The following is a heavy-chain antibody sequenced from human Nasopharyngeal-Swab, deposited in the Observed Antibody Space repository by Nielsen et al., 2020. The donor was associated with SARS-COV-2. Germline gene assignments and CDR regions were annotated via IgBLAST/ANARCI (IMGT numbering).Heavy chain of an antibody. CDR3: AREIYGGKKDDAFDI. D-gene: IGHD4-23*01. CDR2: ISYDGSNK. V-gene: IGHV3-30-3*01. Sequence: GESLKISCAASGFTFSSYAMHWVRQAPGKGPEWVAVISYDGSNKYYADSVKGRFTISRDNSKNTLYLQMNSLRAEDTAVYYCAREIYGGKKDDAFDIWGQGTMVTVSS. CDR1: GFTFSSYA. J-gene: IGHJ3*02.